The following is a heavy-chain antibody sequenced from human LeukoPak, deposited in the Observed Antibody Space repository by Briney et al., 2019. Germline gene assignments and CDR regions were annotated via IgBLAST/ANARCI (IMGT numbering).Heavy chain of an antibody. J-gene: IGHJ5*02. CDR1: GGTFSSYA. Sequence: SVKVSCKASGGTFSSYAISWVRQAPGQGLEWMGGIIPIFGTANYAQKFQGRVTITADESTSTACMELSSLRSEDTAVYYCARDQIAPGSYPRDNWFDPWGQGTLVTVSS. CDR2: IIPIFGTA. CDR3: ARDQIAPGSYPRDNWFDP. V-gene: IGHV1-69*13. D-gene: IGHD2-15*01.